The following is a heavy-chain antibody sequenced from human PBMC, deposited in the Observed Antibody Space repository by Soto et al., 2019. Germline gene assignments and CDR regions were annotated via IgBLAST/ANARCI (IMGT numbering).Heavy chain of an antibody. J-gene: IGHJ4*02. CDR1: GGSISSGGYS. Sequence: SETLSLTCAVSGGSISSGGYSWSWIRQPPGKGLEWIGYISYSRNTNYNPSLKSRIIISVDTSKNQFSLQLNSVTPEDAAVYYCANDPGYSLDYWGQGTQVTVSS. V-gene: IGHV4-61*08. CDR2: ISYSRNT. D-gene: IGHD5-12*01. CDR3: ANDPGYSLDY.